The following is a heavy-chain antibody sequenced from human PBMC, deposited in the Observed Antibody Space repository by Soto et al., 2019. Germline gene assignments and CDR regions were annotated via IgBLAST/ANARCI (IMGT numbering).Heavy chain of an antibody. CDR3: ARGDRGAFDL. J-gene: IGHJ3*01. V-gene: IGHV3-74*01. D-gene: IGHD1-26*01. CDR2: IHSDGSST. Sequence: EVQLVESGGGLVRPGGSLRLSCAASGFTFSYYWMHWVRQAPGKGLVWVSRIHSDGSSTTYAYFVKGRFIISRDNARNTVDLQMNSVRVEDTAVYYCARGDRGAFDLWGQGTLVTVSS. CDR1: GFTFSYYW.